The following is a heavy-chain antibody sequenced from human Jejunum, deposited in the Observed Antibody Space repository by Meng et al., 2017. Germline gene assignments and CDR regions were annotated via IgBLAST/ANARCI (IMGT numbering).Heavy chain of an antibody. V-gene: IGHV7-4-1*02. CDR3: AREASAGY. D-gene: IGHD1-26*01. CDR2: INTNTGNP. Sequence: QVELGQVGSKLEKPGASVKVSCTASGYTFTSYGMNWVRQAPGQGLEWMGWINTNTGNPTYAQGFTGRFVFSLDTSVSTAYLQISSLKAEDTAMYYCAREASAGYWGQGTLVTVSS. CDR1: GYTFTSYG. J-gene: IGHJ4*02.